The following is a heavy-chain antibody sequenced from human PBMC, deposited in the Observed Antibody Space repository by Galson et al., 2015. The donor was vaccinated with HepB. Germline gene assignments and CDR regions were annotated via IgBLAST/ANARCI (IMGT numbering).Heavy chain of an antibody. D-gene: IGHD3-22*01. Sequence: SLRLSCAASGFTFSSYGMHWVRQAPGKGLEWVAVIWYDGSNKYYADSVKGRFTISRDNSKNTLYLQMNSLRAEDTAVYYCARGEHYYDSSFDYWGQGTLVTVSS. J-gene: IGHJ4*02. CDR3: ARGEHYYDSSFDY. V-gene: IGHV3-33*01. CDR1: GFTFSSYG. CDR2: IWYDGSNK.